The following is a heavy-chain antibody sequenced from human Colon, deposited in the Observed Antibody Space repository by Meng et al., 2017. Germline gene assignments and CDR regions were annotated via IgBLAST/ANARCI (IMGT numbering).Heavy chain of an antibody. CDR3: ASFSGDYDSKTNPYYFDY. J-gene: IGHJ4*02. Sequence: QVQLQESGPGLVEPSQTLSLTCTVSGGSMSSGNYYWSWIRQPPGKGLEWIGYIHHSGSAYYNPSLKSRVSISVDTSKNQFSLNLNSMTAADTAVYYCASFSGDYDSKTNPYYFDYWGQGTLVTVSS. D-gene: IGHD4-17*01. CDR2: IHHSGSA. CDR1: GGSMSSGNYY. V-gene: IGHV4-30-4*01.